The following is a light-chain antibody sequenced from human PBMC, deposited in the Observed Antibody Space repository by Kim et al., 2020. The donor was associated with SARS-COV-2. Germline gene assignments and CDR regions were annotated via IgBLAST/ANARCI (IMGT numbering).Light chain of an antibody. V-gene: IGLV3-19*01. CDR2: GKN. CDR3: NSRDSSGNRGV. J-gene: IGLJ2*01. CDR1: SLRSYY. Sequence: SSELTQDPAVSVALGQTVRITCQGDSLRSYYASWYQQKPGQAPVLVIYGKNNRPSGIPDRFSGSSSGNTASLTITGAQAEDEADYYCNSRDSSGNRGVFGGGTQLTDL.